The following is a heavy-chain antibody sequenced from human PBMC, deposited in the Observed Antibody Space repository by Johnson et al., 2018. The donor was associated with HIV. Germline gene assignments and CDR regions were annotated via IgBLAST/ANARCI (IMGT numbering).Heavy chain of an antibody. CDR3: AKDVGNYWPNAFDI. J-gene: IGHJ3*02. V-gene: IGHV3-30*02. Sequence: QVQLVESGGGVVQPGGSLTLSCAASGFVFSDYVMHWVRQAPGKGLDWVTFIRYDGSGKYYADSVTGRFTISRDNSKNTLYLQMNSLRAEDTAVYYCAKDVGNYWPNAFDIWGQGTTVTVSS. CDR1: GFVFSDYV. CDR2: IRYDGSGK. D-gene: IGHD3-22*01.